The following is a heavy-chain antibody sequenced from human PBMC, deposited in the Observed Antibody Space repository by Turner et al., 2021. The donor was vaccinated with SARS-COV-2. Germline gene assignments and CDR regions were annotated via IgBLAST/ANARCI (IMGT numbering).Heavy chain of an antibody. CDR2: IYTSGST. D-gene: IGHD1-1*01. V-gene: IGHV4-4*07. CDR3: ARHQGSTSGYDHGMNV. J-gene: IGHJ6*02. Sequence: QVQLQESGPGLVKPSETLSLTCTVSGGSISSFYWSWIRQPAGKGLEWIGRIYTSGSTNYNPSLKSRVTISVDTSKNQLSLNLISMTAADTAVYYCARHQGSTSGYDHGMNVWGQGTAVIVSS. CDR1: GGSISSFY.